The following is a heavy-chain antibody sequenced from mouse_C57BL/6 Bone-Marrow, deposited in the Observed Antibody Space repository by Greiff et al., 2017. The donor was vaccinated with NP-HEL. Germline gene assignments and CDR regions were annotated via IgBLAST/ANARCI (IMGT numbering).Heavy chain of an antibody. J-gene: IGHJ1*03. V-gene: IGHV3-6*01. CDR3: ARLGLRRDWYFDV. D-gene: IGHD2-12*01. Sequence: EVKLQESGPGLVKPSQSLSLTCSVTGYSITSGYYWNWIRQFPGNKLEWMGYISYDGSNNYNPSLKNRISITRDTSKNQFFLKLNSVTTEDTATYYCARLGLRRDWYFDVWGTGTTVTVSS. CDR2: ISYDGSN. CDR1: GYSITSGYY.